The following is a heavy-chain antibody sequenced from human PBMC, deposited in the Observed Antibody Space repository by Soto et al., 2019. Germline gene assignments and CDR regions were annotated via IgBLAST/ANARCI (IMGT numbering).Heavy chain of an antibody. V-gene: IGHV4-39*01. CDR2: IYYSGST. CDR3: ARLHTLMDV. CDR1: GGSISSSSYY. Sequence: SETLSLTCTVSGGSISSSSYYWGWIRQPPGKGLEWIGSIYYSGSTYYTPSLKSRVTISVDTSKNQFSLKLSSVTAADTAVYYCARLHTLMDVWGKGTTVTVSS. J-gene: IGHJ6*04.